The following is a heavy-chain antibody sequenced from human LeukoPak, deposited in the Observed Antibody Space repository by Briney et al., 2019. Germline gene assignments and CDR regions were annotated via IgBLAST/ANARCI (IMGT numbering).Heavy chain of an antibody. CDR2: TFYRSKWYN. CDR1: GDSVSRNSAA. Sequence: SQTLSLTCAISGDSVSRNSAAWNWIRQSPSRGLEWLGRTFYRSKWYNDYIVSVESRININPDTSKNQFSLQLKSVTPEDTAMYYCAREEESSGWSFDYWGQGILVTVSS. CDR3: AREEESSGWSFDY. J-gene: IGHJ4*02. V-gene: IGHV6-1*01. D-gene: IGHD6-19*01.